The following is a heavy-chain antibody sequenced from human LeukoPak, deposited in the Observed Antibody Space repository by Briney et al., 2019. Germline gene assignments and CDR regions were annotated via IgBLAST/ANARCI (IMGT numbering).Heavy chain of an antibody. CDR2: IYYSGST. V-gene: IGHV4-59*01. J-gene: IGHJ4*02. Sequence: SETLSLTCTVSGGSISSYYWSWIRQPPGKGLEWIGYIYYSGSTNYNPSLKSRVTISVDTSKNQFSLKLSSVTAADTAVYYCARGDYSSRFDYWGQGTLVTVPS. CDR3: ARGDYSSRFDY. D-gene: IGHD6-13*01. CDR1: GGSISSYY.